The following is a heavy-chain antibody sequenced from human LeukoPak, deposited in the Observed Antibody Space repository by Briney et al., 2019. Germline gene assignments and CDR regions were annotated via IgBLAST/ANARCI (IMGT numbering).Heavy chain of an antibody. CDR1: GGSISSSSYY. V-gene: IGHV4-39*01. CDR3: ARRYSSGLDY. CDR2: IHYSGST. J-gene: IGHJ4*02. Sequence: SETLSLTCTVSGGSISSSSYYWSWIRQPPGKGLEWIGSIHYSGSTYYNPSLKSRVTISVDTSKNQFSLKLSSVTAADTAVYYCARRYSSGLDYWGQGTLVTVSS. D-gene: IGHD6-19*01.